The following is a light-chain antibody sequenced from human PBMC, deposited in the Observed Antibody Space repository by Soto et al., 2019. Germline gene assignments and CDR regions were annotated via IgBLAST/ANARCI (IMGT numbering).Light chain of an antibody. CDR2: GNS. CDR3: QSYDRSLRGGV. CDR1: SSNIGAGYY. J-gene: IGLJ2*01. V-gene: IGLV1-40*01. Sequence: QSVLTQPPSVSGAPGQRVTISCTGSSSNIGAGYYVHWYQQLPGTAPKLLIYGNSNRPSGVPDRFSGSKSGTSASLAITGLQAEDEADYYCQSYDRSLRGGVFGGGTKLTVL.